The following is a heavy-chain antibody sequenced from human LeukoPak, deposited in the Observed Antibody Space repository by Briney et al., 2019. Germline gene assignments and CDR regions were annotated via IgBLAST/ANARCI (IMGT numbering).Heavy chain of an antibody. V-gene: IGHV4-39*07. CDR3: ARINDSSGYSSAFDI. Sequence: SETLSLTCTVSGGSISSSSYCWGWIRQPPGKGLEWIGSIYYSESTYYNPSLKSRVTISVDTSKNQFSLKLSSVTAADTAVYYCARINDSSGYSSAFDIWGQGTMVTVSS. CDR1: GGSISSSSYC. CDR2: IYYSEST. J-gene: IGHJ3*02. D-gene: IGHD3-22*01.